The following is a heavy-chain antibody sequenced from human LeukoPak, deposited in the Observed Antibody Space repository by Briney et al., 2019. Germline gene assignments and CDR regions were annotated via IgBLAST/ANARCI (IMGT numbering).Heavy chain of an antibody. CDR1: GFTVSSNY. CDR3: AKATSGDLYYFDY. Sequence: GGSLRLSCAASGFTVSSNYMSWVRQAPGKGLEWVSVIYSGGSTYYADSVKGRLTISRDNSKNTLYLQMNSLRAEDTAVYYCAKATSGDLYYFDYWGQGTLVTVSS. D-gene: IGHD2-21*01. J-gene: IGHJ4*02. V-gene: IGHV3-53*05. CDR2: IYSGGST.